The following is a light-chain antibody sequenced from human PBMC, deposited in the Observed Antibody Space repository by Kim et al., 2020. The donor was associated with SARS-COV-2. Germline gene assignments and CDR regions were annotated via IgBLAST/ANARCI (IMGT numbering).Light chain of an antibody. CDR1: HSDVGSYES. Sequence: QSLNISCTGTHSDVGSYESVSWYQQPPGKAPKLVIFDVKKVPSGVTDRFYGSKSGTTASLTIYRLQAEDEADYFCCSYAGSYTWVFGGGTKVTVL. J-gene: IGLJ3*02. CDR3: CSYAGSYTWV. CDR2: DVK. V-gene: IGLV2-11*01.